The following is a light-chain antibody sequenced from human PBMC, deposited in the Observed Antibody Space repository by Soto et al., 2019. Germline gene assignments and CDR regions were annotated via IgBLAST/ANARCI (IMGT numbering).Light chain of an antibody. CDR2: YDD. Sequence: QSVLTQPPSVSEAPRQRVTISCSGSRSNVGNNAVNWYQQLPGKAPKLLIYYDDMLPSGVSDRFSGSKSGTSASLAISGLQSGDEADYYCAVWDDSLNGVVFGGGTKVTVL. J-gene: IGLJ3*02. V-gene: IGLV1-36*01. CDR3: AVWDDSLNGVV. CDR1: RSNVGNNA.